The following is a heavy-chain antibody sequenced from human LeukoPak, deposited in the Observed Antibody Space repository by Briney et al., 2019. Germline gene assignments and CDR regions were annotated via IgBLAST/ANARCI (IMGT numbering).Heavy chain of an antibody. D-gene: IGHD4-17*01. CDR2: ISGSGGST. V-gene: IGHV3-23*01. CDR1: GFTFSSYA. Sequence: GGSLRLSCVASGFTFSSYAMSWVRQAPGKGLEWVSAISGSGGSTNYADSVKDRFTISRDNSKNTLYLQMNSLRAEDTAVFYCAKIYRAHGDYHSFDVWGQGTMVTVSS. CDR3: AKIYRAHGDYHSFDV. J-gene: IGHJ3*01.